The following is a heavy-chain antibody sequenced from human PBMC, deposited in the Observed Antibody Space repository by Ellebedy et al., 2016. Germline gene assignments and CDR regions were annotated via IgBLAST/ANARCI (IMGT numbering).Heavy chain of an antibody. V-gene: IGHV3-7*01. CDR2: IKQDGSEK. Sequence: GESLKISXAASGFTFSSYWMSWVRQAPGKGLEWVANIKQDGSEKYYVDSVKGRFTISRDNAKNSLYLQMNSLRAEDTAVYYCAREDPYSSTSFDYWGQGTLVTVSS. D-gene: IGHD6-13*01. CDR3: AREDPYSSTSFDY. J-gene: IGHJ4*02. CDR1: GFTFSSYW.